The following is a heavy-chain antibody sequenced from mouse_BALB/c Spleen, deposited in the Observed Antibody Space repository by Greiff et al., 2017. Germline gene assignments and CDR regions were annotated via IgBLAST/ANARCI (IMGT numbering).Heavy chain of an antibody. Sequence: EVQRVESGGDLVKPGGSLKLSCAASGFTFSSYGMSWVRQTPDKRLEWVATISSGGSYTYYPDSVKGRFTISRDNAKNNLYLQMSSLKSEDTAMYYCAKSLLRLPYAMDYWGQGTSVTVSS. D-gene: IGHD1-2*01. CDR1: GFTFSSYG. V-gene: IGHV5-6*01. CDR3: AKSLLRLPYAMDY. CDR2: ISSGGSYT. J-gene: IGHJ4*01.